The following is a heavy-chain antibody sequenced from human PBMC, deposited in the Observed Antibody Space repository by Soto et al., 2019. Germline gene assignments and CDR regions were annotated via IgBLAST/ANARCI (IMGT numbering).Heavy chain of an antibody. Sequence: GASVKVSCKASGGTFSSYAISWVRQAPGQGLEWMGGIIPIFGTANYAQKFQGRVTITADESTSTAYMELSSLRAEDTAVYYCASTPSSKTRVLLVYWGQGTLVTVSS. CDR1: GGTFSSYA. CDR3: ASTPSSKTRVLLVY. V-gene: IGHV1-69*13. D-gene: IGHD3-10*01. J-gene: IGHJ4*02. CDR2: IIPIFGTA.